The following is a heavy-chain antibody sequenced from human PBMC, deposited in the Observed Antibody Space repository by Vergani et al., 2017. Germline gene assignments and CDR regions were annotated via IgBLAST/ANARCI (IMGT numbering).Heavy chain of an antibody. D-gene: IGHD1-14*01. J-gene: IGHJ5*02. CDR2: TWYDGNNK. CDR1: GFTFNQYG. V-gene: IGHV3-33*01. Sequence: QVQLVESGGGVVQPGRSLRLSCAASGFTFNQYGMHWVRQAPGKGLEWVSVTWYDGNNKQYADSVKGRFTISRDNSKSKMYLQMNSLRDEDTGVYYCASALRLLYNRFDPWGQGTLVTVSS. CDR3: ASALRLLYNRFDP.